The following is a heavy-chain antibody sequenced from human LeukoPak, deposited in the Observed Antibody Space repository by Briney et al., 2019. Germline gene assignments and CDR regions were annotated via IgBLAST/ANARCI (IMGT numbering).Heavy chain of an antibody. V-gene: IGHV3-30*14. CDR1: GFTFSSYA. CDR3: ARGVAVAADFDY. CDR2: ISYDGSNK. D-gene: IGHD6-19*01. J-gene: IGHJ4*02. Sequence: GGSLRLSCAASGFTFSSYAMHWVRQAPGKGLEWVAVISYDGSNKYYADSVKGRFTISRDNSKNTLYLQVNSLRAEDTAVYYCARGVAVAADFDYWGQGTLVTVSS.